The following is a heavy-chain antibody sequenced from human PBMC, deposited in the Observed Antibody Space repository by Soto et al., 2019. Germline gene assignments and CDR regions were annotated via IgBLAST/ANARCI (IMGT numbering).Heavy chain of an antibody. D-gene: IGHD3-3*01. CDR2: IYYIGST. CDR3: ARHRVLLGTDPWYFDL. J-gene: IGHJ2*01. CDR1: GGSISGYY. V-gene: IGHV4-59*08. Sequence: PSETLSLTCTVSGGSISGYYWSWIRQPPGKGLEWIGFIYYIGSTNYNPSLESRVTISVDASKNQFSLNLSSVTAADTAIYYCARHRVLLGTDPWYFDLWGRGTLVTVSS.